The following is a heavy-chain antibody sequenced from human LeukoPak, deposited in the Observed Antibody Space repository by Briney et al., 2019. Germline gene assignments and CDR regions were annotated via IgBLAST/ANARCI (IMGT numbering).Heavy chain of an antibody. CDR1: GFTFGSYG. D-gene: IGHD6-13*01. CDR2: ISYDGRNK. V-gene: IGHV3-30*18. J-gene: IGHJ4*02. Sequence: GGSLRLSCAASGFTFGSYGMHWVRQAPGKGLEWVAVISYDGRNKYYVDSVKGRFTISRDNSKNTLYLQMNSLRAEDTAVYYCAKGYSSSWYYFDYWGQGTLVTVSS. CDR3: AKGYSSSWYYFDY.